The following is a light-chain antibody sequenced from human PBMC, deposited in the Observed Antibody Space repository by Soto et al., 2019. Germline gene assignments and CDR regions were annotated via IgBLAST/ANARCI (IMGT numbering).Light chain of an antibody. V-gene: IGKV3-11*01. J-gene: IGKJ3*01. Sequence: VLTQSPDTLSLSPGERATLSCSASHGVDTYLAWYQQKPGQAPILLIYDASNRAAGIPARFSGSGSVTDFTLTISSRETEDFALYYCQQRRFLFTFGPGTKWISN. CDR3: QQRRFLFT. CDR1: HGVDTY. CDR2: DAS.